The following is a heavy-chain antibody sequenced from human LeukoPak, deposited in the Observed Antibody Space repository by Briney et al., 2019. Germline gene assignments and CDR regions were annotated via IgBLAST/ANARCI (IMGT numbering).Heavy chain of an antibody. J-gene: IGHJ4*02. CDR3: AKDWVPNHYDSSGPLGLFDY. Sequence: GSLRLSCAASGFTFSSYAMSWVRQAPGKGLEWVSGISGSGNMTYYPDSVKGRFTISRDNSKNTLYLQMNSLRAEDTAVYYCAKDWVPNHYDSSGPLGLFDYWGQGTLVTVSS. CDR1: GFTFSSYA. CDR2: ISGSGNMT. D-gene: IGHD3-22*01. V-gene: IGHV3-23*01.